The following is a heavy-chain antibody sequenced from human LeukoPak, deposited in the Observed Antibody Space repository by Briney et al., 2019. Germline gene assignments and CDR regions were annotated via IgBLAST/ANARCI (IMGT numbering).Heavy chain of an antibody. CDR2: IKQDGSEK. CDR3: ARALYGDYASFDY. CDR1: GFTFSSYW. J-gene: IGHJ4*02. D-gene: IGHD4-17*01. V-gene: IGHV3-7*01. Sequence: GGSLRLSCAASGFTFSSYWMSWVRQAPGKGLEWVANIKQDGSEKYYVDPVKGRFTISRDNAKNSLYLQMNSLRAEDTAVYYCARALYGDYASFDYWGQGTLVTVSS.